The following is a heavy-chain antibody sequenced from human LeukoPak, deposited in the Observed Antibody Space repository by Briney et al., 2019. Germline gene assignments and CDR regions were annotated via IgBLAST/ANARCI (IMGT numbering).Heavy chain of an antibody. V-gene: IGHV3-23*01. J-gene: IGHJ1*01. D-gene: IGHD2-15*01. CDR3: AREGCSGGSCYSPTAEYFQH. CDR2: MSSSGDNT. CDR1: GFTFSTYV. Sequence: TGGSLRLSCAASGFTFSTYVMHWVRQAPGKGLEWVSAMSSSGDNTYYADSVKGRFSVSRDNSNNTLYLQMNSLRVDDTAIYYCAREGCSGGSCYSPTAEYFQHWGQGTLVTVSS.